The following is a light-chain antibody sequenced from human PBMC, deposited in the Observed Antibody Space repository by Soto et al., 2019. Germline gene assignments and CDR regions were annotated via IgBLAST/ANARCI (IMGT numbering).Light chain of an antibody. Sequence: IVMTQSPATLSVSPWERATLSCRASQSVGTNLAWYQQKPRQAPRLLIYAASTRATGLPARFSGSGSGTDFTLTISSLQSEDFAVYYCQEYNNWPTWTFGQGTKVDIK. CDR3: QEYNNWPTWT. J-gene: IGKJ1*01. CDR1: QSVGTN. V-gene: IGKV3-15*01. CDR2: AAS.